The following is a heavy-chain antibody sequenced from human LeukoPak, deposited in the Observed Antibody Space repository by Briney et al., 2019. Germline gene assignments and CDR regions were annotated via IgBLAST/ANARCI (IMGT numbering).Heavy chain of an antibody. J-gene: IGHJ3*02. CDR3: ARGRSITLLRGVAMSDGFDI. CDR1: GFTFSNYG. CDR2: TDTSGNYI. V-gene: IGHV3-21*01. Sequence: PGGSLRLSCAASGFTFSNYGMNWVRQAPGKGLEWVSFTDTSGNYIYYGDSVKGRFTISRDNAKNLVFLQMNGLRAEDTAVYYCARGRSITLLRGVAMSDGFDIWGQGALVAVSS. D-gene: IGHD3-10*01.